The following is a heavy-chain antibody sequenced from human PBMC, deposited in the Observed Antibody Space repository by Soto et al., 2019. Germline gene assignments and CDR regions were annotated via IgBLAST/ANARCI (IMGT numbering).Heavy chain of an antibody. CDR2: INHSGST. Sequence: SETLSLTCAVYGGSFSGYYWSWIRQPPGKGLEWIGEINHSGSTNYNPSLKSRVTISVDTSKNQFSLKLSSVTAADTAVYYCASLRFGVSRRDAFDIWGQGTMVTVSS. J-gene: IGHJ3*02. D-gene: IGHD3-10*01. V-gene: IGHV4-34*01. CDR3: ASLRFGVSRRDAFDI. CDR1: GGSFSGYY.